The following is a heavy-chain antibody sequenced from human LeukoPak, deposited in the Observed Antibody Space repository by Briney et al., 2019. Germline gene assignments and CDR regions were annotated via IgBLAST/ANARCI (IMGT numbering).Heavy chain of an antibody. D-gene: IGHD3-9*01. J-gene: IGHJ4*02. Sequence: PSETLSLTCTVSGGSISSGGYYWSWIRQHPGKGLEWIGYIYYRGSTYYNPSLKSRVTISVDTSKNQFSLKLSSVTAADTAVYYCAARYYDILTGYGSFDYWGQGTLVTVSS. CDR1: GGSISSGGYY. CDR3: AARYYDILTGYGSFDY. CDR2: IYYRGST. V-gene: IGHV4-31*03.